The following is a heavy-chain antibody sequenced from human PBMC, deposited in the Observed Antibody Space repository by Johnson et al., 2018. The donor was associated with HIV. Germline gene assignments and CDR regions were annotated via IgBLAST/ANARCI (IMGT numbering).Heavy chain of an antibody. Sequence: VQLVESGGGLVQPGGSLRLSCAASGFTFSSYWMHWVRQAPGKGLVWVSRINSDGSSTSYADSVKGRFTISRDNAKNTLYLQMNSLRAEDTAVYYCASALCTWGAFDIWGQGTMVTVSS. CDR2: INSDGSST. D-gene: IGHD2-8*01. V-gene: IGHV3-74*02. CDR1: GFTFSSYW. CDR3: ASALCTWGAFDI. J-gene: IGHJ3*02.